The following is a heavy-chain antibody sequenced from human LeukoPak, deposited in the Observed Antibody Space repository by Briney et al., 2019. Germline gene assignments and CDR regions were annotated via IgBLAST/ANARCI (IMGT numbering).Heavy chain of an antibody. CDR1: GYTFTGYY. D-gene: IGHD3-10*01. J-gene: IGHJ4*02. CDR2: INPNSGGT. Sequence: ASVKVSCKASGYTFTGYYMHWVRQAPGQGLEWMGWINPNSGGTNYAQKFQGRVTMTRDTSISTAYMELSRLRSDDTAVYYCARDGDFGELFFNFDYWGQGTLVTVSS. V-gene: IGHV1-2*02. CDR3: ARDGDFGELFFNFDY.